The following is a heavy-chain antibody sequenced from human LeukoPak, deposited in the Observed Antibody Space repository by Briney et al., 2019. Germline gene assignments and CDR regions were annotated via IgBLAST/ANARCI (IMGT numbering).Heavy chain of an antibody. CDR3: AKSKRYYDWMLEGFDY. Sequence: PGGSLRLSCAASGFTVYSTYMSWVRQSPGKGLEWVSVIYSGGNTYYADSVRGRFTISRDNSKNTLYLQMNSLRVEDTAIYYCAKSKRYYDWMLEGFDYWGQGTLVTVSS. D-gene: IGHD3-9*01. J-gene: IGHJ4*02. V-gene: IGHV3-66*01. CDR2: IYSGGNT. CDR1: GFTVYSTY.